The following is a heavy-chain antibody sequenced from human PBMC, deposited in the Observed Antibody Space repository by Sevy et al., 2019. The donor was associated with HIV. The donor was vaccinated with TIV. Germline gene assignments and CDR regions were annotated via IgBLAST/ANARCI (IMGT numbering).Heavy chain of an antibody. V-gene: IGHV3-49*03. CDR1: GFTFGDYA. J-gene: IGHJ5*02. Sequence: GGSLRLSCTASGFTFGDYAMSWFRQAPGKGLEWVGFIRSKAYGGTTEYAASVKGRFTISRDDSKSIAYLQMNSLKTEDTAVYYCSGEVDYDYVWGSYRPFMSASNWFDPWGQGTLVTVSS. D-gene: IGHD3-16*01. CDR2: IRSKAYGGTT. CDR3: SGEVDYDYVWGSYRPFMSASNWFDP.